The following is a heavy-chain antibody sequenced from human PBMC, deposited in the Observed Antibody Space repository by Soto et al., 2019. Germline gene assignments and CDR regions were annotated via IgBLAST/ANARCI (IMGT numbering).Heavy chain of an antibody. CDR2: IYYSGST. D-gene: IGHD3-10*01. Sequence: SETLSLTCTVSGGSISSYYWSWIRQPPGKGLEWIGYIYYSGSTNYNPSLKSRVTISVDTSKNQFSLKLSSVTAADTAVYYCARGYYGSGSLYWGQGTLVTVSS. CDR3: ARGYYGSGSLY. J-gene: IGHJ4*02. CDR1: GGSISSYY. V-gene: IGHV4-59*01.